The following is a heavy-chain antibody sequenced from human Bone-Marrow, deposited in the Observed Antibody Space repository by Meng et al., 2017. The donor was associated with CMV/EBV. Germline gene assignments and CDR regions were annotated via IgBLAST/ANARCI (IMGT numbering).Heavy chain of an antibody. CDR2: ISSSSSYI. V-gene: IGHV3-21*01. CDR3: ARVGPRVTFVGFSFDS. Sequence: GGSLRLSCAASGFTFNSYSMNWVRQAPGKGLEWVSSISSSSSYIYYADSVKGRFTISRDNAKNSLYLQMNNVRAEDTAVYYCARVGPRVTFVGFSFDSWGLGTLVTVSS. J-gene: IGHJ4*02. CDR1: GFTFNSYS. D-gene: IGHD3/OR15-3a*01.